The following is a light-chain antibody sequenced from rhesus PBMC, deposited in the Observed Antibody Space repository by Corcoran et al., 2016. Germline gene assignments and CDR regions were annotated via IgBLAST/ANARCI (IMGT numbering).Light chain of an antibody. CDR2: DVS. CDR1: SSDIGGYNY. CDR3: SSYAGSNTFI. V-gene: IGLV2-23*01. J-gene: IGLJ1*01. Sequence: QAALTQPPSVSGSPGQSVTISCTGTSSDIGGYNYVSWYQQHPGNAPKLMIYDVSKRPSGVSDRFSGSKSGNTASLTISGLQAEDEADYYRSSYAGSNTFIFGAGTRLTVL.